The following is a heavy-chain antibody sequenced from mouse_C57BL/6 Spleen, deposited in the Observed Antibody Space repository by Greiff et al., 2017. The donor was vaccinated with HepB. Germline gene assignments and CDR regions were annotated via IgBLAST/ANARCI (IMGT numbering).Heavy chain of an antibody. CDR3: ARQTTRYAMDY. D-gene: IGHD1-1*01. CDR2: ISSGSSTI. V-gene: IGHV5-17*01. J-gene: IGHJ4*01. CDR1: GFTFSDYG. Sequence: EVQVVESGGGLVKPGGSLKLSCAASGFTFSDYGMHWVRQAPEKGLEWVAYISSGSSTIYYADTVKGRFTISRDNAKNTLFLQMTSLRSEDTDMYYCARQTTRYAMDYWGQGTSVTVSS.